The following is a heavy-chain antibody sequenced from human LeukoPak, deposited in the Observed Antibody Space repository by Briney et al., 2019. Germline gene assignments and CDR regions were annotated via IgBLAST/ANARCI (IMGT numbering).Heavy chain of an antibody. CDR3: ARPGYGDYNAFDI. J-gene: IGHJ3*02. CDR2: INHSGST. D-gene: IGHD4-17*01. V-gene: IGHV4-34*01. Sequence: SETLSLTCAVYGGSFSGYYWSWIRQPPGKGLEWIGEINHSGSTNYNPSLKSRVTISVDTSKNQFSLKLSSVTAADTAVYYCARPGYGDYNAFDIWGQGTTVTVSS. CDR1: GGSFSGYY.